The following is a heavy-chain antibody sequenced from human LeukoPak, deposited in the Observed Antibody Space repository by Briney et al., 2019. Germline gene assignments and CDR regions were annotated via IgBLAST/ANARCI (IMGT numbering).Heavy chain of an antibody. CDR3: AKVEPFCGGDCYSGFNY. V-gene: IGHV3-23*01. Sequence: GGSLRLSCAASGFTFSIYAMSAVRQAPGEGLQWVSAISGSASSTYYADSVKGRFTISRDNSKNTLYLQMNSLRAEDTAVYYCAKVEPFCGGDCYSGFNYWGQGTLVTVSS. D-gene: IGHD2-21*02. CDR1: GFTFSIYA. CDR2: ISGSASST. J-gene: IGHJ4*02.